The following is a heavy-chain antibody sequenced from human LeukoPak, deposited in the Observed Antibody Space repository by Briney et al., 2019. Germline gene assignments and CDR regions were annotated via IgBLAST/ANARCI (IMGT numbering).Heavy chain of an antibody. J-gene: IGHJ3*02. CDR1: GFTFSSYG. CDR3: AKLIARDDAFDI. CDR2: ISYDGSNK. Sequence: QPGGSLRLSCAASGFTFSSYGMHWVRQAQGKGLEWVAVISYDGSNKYYADSVKGRFTISRDNSKNTLYLQMNSLRAEDTAVYYCAKLIARDDAFDIWGQGTMVTVSS. V-gene: IGHV3-30*18.